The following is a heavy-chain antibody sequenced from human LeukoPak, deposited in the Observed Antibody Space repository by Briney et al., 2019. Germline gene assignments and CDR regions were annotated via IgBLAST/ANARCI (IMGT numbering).Heavy chain of an antibody. V-gene: IGHV3-30*04. CDR2: ISYDGSNK. CDR1: GFTFSSYA. J-gene: IGHJ6*04. Sequence: GRSLRLSCAASGFTFSSYAMHWVRQAPGKGLEWVAVISYDGSNKYYADSVKGRFTTSRDNSKNTLYLQMNSLRAEDTAVYYCAREHRRTYGMGGWGKGTTVNVSS. CDR3: AREHRRTYGMGG.